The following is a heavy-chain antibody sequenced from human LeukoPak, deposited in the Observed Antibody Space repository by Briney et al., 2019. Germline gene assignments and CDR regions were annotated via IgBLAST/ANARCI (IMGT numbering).Heavy chain of an antibody. CDR3: ARGIESYGDYGY. V-gene: IGHV4-59*07. CDR1: VHFTRGSY. CDR2: MYKSGTT. J-gene: IGHJ4*02. Sequence: KPSDTQSLTCTVSVHFTRGSYCSWIPQPPGKRLEFITYMYKSGTTNYNPSLKSRVTKSIDTSKNQFSLKLSSLTAADTAIYYCARGIESYGDYGYWGQGILVTVSS. D-gene: IGHD4-17*01.